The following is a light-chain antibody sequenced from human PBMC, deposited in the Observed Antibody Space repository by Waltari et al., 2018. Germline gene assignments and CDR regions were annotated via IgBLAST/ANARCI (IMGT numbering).Light chain of an antibody. V-gene: IGLV1-47*01. CDR1: SSNIGSNF. CDR3: AAWDDSLTGFV. CDR2: RND. J-gene: IGLJ1*01. Sequence: QSVLTQPPSASGTPGQRVTISCSGSSSNIGSNFVYWYQQLPGPAPKLLIYRNDMRPSGVPDRFSGSKSDTSASLAISDLRSEDEADYYCAAWDDSLTGFVFGTGTEVTAL.